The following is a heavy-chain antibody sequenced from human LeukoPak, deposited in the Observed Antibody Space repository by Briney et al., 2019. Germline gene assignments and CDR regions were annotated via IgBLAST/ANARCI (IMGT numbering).Heavy chain of an antibody. CDR2: IKTRNEGGTS. J-gene: IGHJ6*02. CDR1: GFPFTNAR. Sequence: PGGSLRLSCAASGFPFTNARMSWVRQAPGKGLEWVGRIKTRNEGGTSEYAAPVKGRFSISRDDSKNTVYLQMNSLKTEDTGVYYCTTPDLLWVGEDVWGPGTTVTVSS. CDR3: TTPDLLWVGEDV. D-gene: IGHD2/OR15-2a*01. V-gene: IGHV3-15*01.